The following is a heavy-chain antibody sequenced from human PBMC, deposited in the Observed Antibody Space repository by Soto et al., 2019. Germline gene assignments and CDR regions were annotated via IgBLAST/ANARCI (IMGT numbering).Heavy chain of an antibody. Sequence: EVQLVESGGGLVQPGRSLRLSCAASGFTFDDYAMHWVRQAPGKGLEWVSGISWNSGSIGYADSVKGRFTIARDNAKNSLYLHMNSLRAEETALDYCAKDLYGGYDFYYYSDGMDVWGQGTTVTVSS. D-gene: IGHD5-12*01. CDR2: ISWNSGSI. CDR1: GFTFDDYA. V-gene: IGHV3-9*01. CDR3: AKDLYGGYDFYYYSDGMDV. J-gene: IGHJ6*02.